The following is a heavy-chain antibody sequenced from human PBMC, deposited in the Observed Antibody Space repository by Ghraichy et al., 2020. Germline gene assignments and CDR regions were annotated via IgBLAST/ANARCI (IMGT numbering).Heavy chain of an antibody. Sequence: SETLSLTCAISGDSVSSNSAAWNWIRQSPSRGLEWLGRTYYRSKWYNDYAASVKSRITINPDTSKNQFSLHLNSVTPEDTAVYYCAREWGYYDNRSYYLDYWGQGTLVTVSS. CDR2: TYYRSKWYN. CDR1: GDSVSSNSAA. CDR3: AREWGYYDNRSYYLDY. D-gene: IGHD3-22*01. J-gene: IGHJ4*02. V-gene: IGHV6-1*01.